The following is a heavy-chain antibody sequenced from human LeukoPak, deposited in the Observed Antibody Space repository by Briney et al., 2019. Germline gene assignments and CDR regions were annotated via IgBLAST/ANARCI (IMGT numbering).Heavy chain of an antibody. D-gene: IGHD3-10*01. J-gene: IGHJ4*02. Sequence: GRSLRLSCAASGFTFSSYAMHWVRQAPGKGLEWVAVISYDGSNKYYADSVKGRFTISRDNSKNTLYLQMNSLRAEDTAVYYCARGWDTMVRGVIIGWGQGTLVTVSS. CDR1: GFTFSSYA. CDR2: ISYDGSNK. V-gene: IGHV3-30-3*01. CDR3: ARGWDTMVRGVIIG.